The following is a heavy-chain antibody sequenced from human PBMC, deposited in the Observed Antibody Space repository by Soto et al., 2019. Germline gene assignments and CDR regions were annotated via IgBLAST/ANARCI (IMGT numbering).Heavy chain of an antibody. Sequence: SETLSLPCIVSGGSISSSSDYWGWIRQPPGKGLEWIGSIYYSGNTYYNPSLKSRVTISVDTSKNQFSLKVTSVTAADTAVYYCARHMRNSSGWPTPYYYYYYMDVWGKGTTVTVSS. CDR2: IYYSGNT. V-gene: IGHV4-39*01. CDR3: ARHMRNSSGWPTPYYYYYYMDV. D-gene: IGHD6-19*01. CDR1: GGSISSSSDY. J-gene: IGHJ6*03.